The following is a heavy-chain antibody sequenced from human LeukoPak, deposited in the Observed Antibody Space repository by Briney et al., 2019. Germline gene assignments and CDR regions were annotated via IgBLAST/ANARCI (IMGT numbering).Heavy chain of an antibody. CDR1: GFTFSSYG. V-gene: IGHV3-30*03. D-gene: IGHD1-26*01. CDR2: ISYDGSNK. CDR3: AREGGSSWFDP. J-gene: IGHJ5*02. Sequence: GGSLRLSCAASGFTFSSYGMHWVRQAPGKGLEWVAVISYDGSNKYYADSVKGRFTISRDNSKNTLYLQMNSLRAEDTAVYYCAREGGSSWFDPWGQGTLVTVSS.